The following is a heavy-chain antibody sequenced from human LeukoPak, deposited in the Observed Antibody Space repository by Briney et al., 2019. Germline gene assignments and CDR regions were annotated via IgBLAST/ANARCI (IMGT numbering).Heavy chain of an antibody. Sequence: ASVKVSCKASGYTFSRYDINWVRQATGQGLEWMGWMNPNSGNTGYAQKFQGRVTMTRNTSISTAYMELSGLRPEDTAVYYWASGGGSGTWGAYYYYAMDAWGQGTTVTVSS. CDR2: MNPNSGNT. J-gene: IGHJ6*02. CDR3: ASGGGSGTWGAYYYYAMDA. D-gene: IGHD3-10*01. V-gene: IGHV1-8*01. CDR1: GYTFSRYD.